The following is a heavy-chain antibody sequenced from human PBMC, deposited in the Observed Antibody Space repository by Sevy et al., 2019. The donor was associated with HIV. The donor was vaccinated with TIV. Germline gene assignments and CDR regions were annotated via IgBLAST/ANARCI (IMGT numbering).Heavy chain of an antibody. V-gene: IGHV4-59*13. J-gene: IGHJ4*02. CDR3: ARASWFGELGNYLDY. CDR1: GGSISGYY. CDR2: ISHSGST. D-gene: IGHD3-10*01. Sequence: SETLSLTCIVSGGSISGYYWSWIRQPPGKGLEWIGYISHSGSTDYNPSLKSRVTISVDTSKNQFSLKLNSVTAADTAVYYCARASWFGELGNYLDYWGQGTLVTVSS.